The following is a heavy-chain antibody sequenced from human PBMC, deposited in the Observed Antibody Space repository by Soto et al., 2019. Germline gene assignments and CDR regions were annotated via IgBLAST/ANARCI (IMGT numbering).Heavy chain of an antibody. CDR1: GFTFSSYS. Sequence: GGSLRLSCAASGFTFSSYSMNWVRQAPGKGLEWVSYISSSSSTIYYADSVKGRFTISRDNAKNSLYLQMNSLRAEDTAVYYCARDHRVHIWSGYSFDYWGQGTLVTVSS. D-gene: IGHD3-3*01. J-gene: IGHJ4*02. CDR3: ARDHRVHIWSGYSFDY. V-gene: IGHV3-48*01. CDR2: ISSSSSTI.